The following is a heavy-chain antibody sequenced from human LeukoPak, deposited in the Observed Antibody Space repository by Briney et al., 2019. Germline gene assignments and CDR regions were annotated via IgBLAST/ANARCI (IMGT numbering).Heavy chain of an antibody. V-gene: IGHV3-7*01. CDR3: ARDFGGIAVADNFDY. J-gene: IGHJ4*02. CDR2: IKQDGSEK. Sequence: GGSLRLSCAASGFTFSSYWMSWVRQAPGKGLEWVANIKQDGSEKYYVDSVKGRFTISRDNAKNSLYLQMNSLRAEDTAVYYCARDFGGIAVADNFDYWGQGTLVTVSS. CDR1: GFTFSSYW. D-gene: IGHD6-19*01.